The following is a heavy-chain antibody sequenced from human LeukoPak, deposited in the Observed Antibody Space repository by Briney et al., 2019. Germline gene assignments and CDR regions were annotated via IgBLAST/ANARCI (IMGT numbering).Heavy chain of an antibody. CDR1: GGSVSGYF. V-gene: IGHV4-59*08. Sequence: SETLSLTCTVSGGSVSGYFWSWIRQPPGKRLEWIGYIHYSGSTNYNPSLNSRVTISVDTSKNQFSLRLSSVTAADTAVYYCARYGITIVRGGKYYFDSWGQGTLVTVSS. CDR3: ARYGITIVRGGKYYFDS. J-gene: IGHJ4*02. D-gene: IGHD3-10*01. CDR2: IHYSGST.